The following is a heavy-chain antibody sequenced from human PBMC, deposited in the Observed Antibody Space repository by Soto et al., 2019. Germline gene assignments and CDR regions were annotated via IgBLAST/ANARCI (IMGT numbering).Heavy chain of an antibody. CDR3: ARSGRGYNWFDP. J-gene: IGHJ5*02. D-gene: IGHD2-15*01. Sequence: SETLSLTCTVSGGSISSGDYYWSWIRQPPGKGLEWIGYIYYSGSTYYNPSLKSRVTISVDTSKNQFSLKLSSVTAADTAVYYCARSGRGYNWFDPWGQGTLVTVSS. CDR1: GGSISSGDYY. CDR2: IYYSGST. V-gene: IGHV4-30-4*01.